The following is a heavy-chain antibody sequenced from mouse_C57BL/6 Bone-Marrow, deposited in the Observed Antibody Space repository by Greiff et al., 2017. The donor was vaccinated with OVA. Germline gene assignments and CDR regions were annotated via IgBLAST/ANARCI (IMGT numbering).Heavy chain of an antibody. CDR2: IWSDGST. CDR3: ARQGYDYDGYWYFDV. V-gene: IGHV2-6-1*01. D-gene: IGHD2-4*01. CDR1: GFSLTSYG. Sequence: VMLVESGPGLVAPSQSLSITCTVSGFSLTSYGVHWVRQPPGKGLELLVVIWSDGSTTYNSALKSRLSISRDNSKSQVFLKMNSLQTDDTAMYYCARQGYDYDGYWYFDVWGTGTTVTVSS. J-gene: IGHJ1*03.